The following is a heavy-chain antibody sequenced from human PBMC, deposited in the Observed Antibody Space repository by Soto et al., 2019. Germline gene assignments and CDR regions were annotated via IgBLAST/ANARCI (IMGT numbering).Heavy chain of an antibody. Sequence: SETLSLTCTVSGGSVNSDNYYWRWIREPPGKGLEWIGYIYYSGITKYTSSLEGRVTISLDTSKNQFSLKLTSVTAADTAMYYCAADFWSDYYTNWFDPWGQGAPVTVS. CDR3: AADFWSDYYTNWFDP. D-gene: IGHD3-3*01. CDR2: IYYSGIT. J-gene: IGHJ5*02. CDR1: GGSVNSDNYY. V-gene: IGHV4-61*01.